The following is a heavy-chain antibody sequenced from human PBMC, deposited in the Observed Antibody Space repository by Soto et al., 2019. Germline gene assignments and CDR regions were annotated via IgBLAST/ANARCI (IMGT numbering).Heavy chain of an antibody. Sequence: QVQLQESGPGLVKPSETLSLTCTVSGVSINTQYWSWVRQPPGKGREWIGYLYNNGNAKHSPSLNGRVTMSLDTSTNQVSRKLTSVTAEDTGVYYCARVQGSDFWSASQSYSCVDVWGKGATVTVSS. CDR1: GVSINTQY. V-gene: IGHV4-59*11. CDR2: LYNNGNA. CDR3: ARVQGSDFWSASQSYSCVDV. D-gene: IGHD3-3*01. J-gene: IGHJ6*04.